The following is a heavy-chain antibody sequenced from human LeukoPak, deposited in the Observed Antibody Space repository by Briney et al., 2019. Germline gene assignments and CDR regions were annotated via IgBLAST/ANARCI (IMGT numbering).Heavy chain of an antibody. J-gene: IGHJ6*02. Sequence: ASVKVSCKASGYTFTSYDINWVRQATGQGLEWMGWMNPNSGNTGYAQKFQGRVTITRNTSISTAYMELSSLRSEDTAVYYCARGPGIVGATVYYYYYGMDVWGQGTTVTVSS. CDR1: GYTFTSYD. CDR2: MNPNSGNT. V-gene: IGHV1-8*03. D-gene: IGHD1-26*01. CDR3: ARGPGIVGATVYYYYYGMDV.